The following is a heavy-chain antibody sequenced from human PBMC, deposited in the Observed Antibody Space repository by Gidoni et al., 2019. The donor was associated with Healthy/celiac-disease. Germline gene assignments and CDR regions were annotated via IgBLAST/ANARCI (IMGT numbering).Heavy chain of an antibody. CDR3: AIHRPGIAVAGPFDY. Sequence: VPLFESGGGLVQPGGSLRLSCSASGFTFSSYAMSWVRQAPGKGLEWVSAISGSGGSTYYADSVKGRFTISRDNSKNTLYLQMNSLRAEDTAVYYCAIHRPGIAVAGPFDYWGQGTLVTVSS. V-gene: IGHV3-23*01. CDR2: ISGSGGST. CDR1: GFTFSSYA. J-gene: IGHJ4*02. D-gene: IGHD6-19*01.